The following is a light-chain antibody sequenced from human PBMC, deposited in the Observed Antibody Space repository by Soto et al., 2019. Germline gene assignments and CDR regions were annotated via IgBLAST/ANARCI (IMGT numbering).Light chain of an antibody. CDR3: QHFGRSPLT. J-gene: IGKJ4*01. CDR1: QSVDRSD. Sequence: VLTQSPATLSVSPGEGATLSCRASQSVDRSDIAWYQQKPGQAPRLLIYSTSIRAAGIPDRFSVSGSGTDFSLTISRLEPEDFAVYYCQHFGRSPLTFGGGTKVDIK. CDR2: STS. V-gene: IGKV3-20*01.